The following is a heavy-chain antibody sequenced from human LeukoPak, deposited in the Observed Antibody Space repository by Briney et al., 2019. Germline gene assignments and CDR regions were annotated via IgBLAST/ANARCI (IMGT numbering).Heavy chain of an antibody. D-gene: IGHD2-8*01. J-gene: IGHJ6*02. CDR2: ISNSGSTV. V-gene: IGHV3-48*02. Sequence: GGSLRLSCAASGFTFSSYGMNWVRQAPGKGLEWLSYISNSGSTVFYADSIMGRFTVSRDNAKRSLYLQIESLRDDDTAVYHCALGTINKDYYFGMDVWGQGTTVTVSS. CDR1: GFTFSSYG. CDR3: ALGTINKDYYFGMDV.